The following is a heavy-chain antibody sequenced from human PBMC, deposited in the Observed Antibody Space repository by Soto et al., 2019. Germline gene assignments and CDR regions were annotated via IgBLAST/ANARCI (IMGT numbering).Heavy chain of an antibody. V-gene: IGHV1-69*13. CDR3: ARDYYGSGSYYYYYYGMDV. CDR1: GYTFTSYA. D-gene: IGHD3-10*01. J-gene: IGHJ6*02. CDR2: IIPIFGTA. Sequence: EASLKVSCKASGYTFTSYAMHWVRQAPGQRLEWMGGIIPIFGTANYAQKFQGRVTITADESTSTAYMELSSLRSEDTAVYYCARDYYGSGSYYYYYYGMDVWGQGTTVTVSS.